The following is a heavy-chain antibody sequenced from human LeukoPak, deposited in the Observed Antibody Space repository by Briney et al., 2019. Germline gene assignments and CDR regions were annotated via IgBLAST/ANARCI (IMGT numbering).Heavy chain of an antibody. D-gene: IGHD3-3*01. J-gene: IGHJ4*02. CDR3: ARESLGVETTPE. V-gene: IGHV4-31*03. CDR2: IYYSGST. CDR1: GGSISGSGLY. Sequence: SQTLSLTCSVSGGSISGSGLYWSWFRQFPTKSLEYIGYIYYSGSTDYNPSLKSRVTISVDTSKNQFSLKLASVSAADTAVYYCARESLGVETTPEWGPGTLVTVSS.